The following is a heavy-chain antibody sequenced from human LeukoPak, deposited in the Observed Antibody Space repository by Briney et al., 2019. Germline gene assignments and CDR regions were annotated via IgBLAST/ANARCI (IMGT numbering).Heavy chain of an antibody. J-gene: IGHJ4*02. CDR2: INHSGST. D-gene: IGHD5-18*01. CDR1: GVSFSGYY. CDR3: ASTARYSYGLRRRNFDY. V-gene: IGHV4-34*01. Sequence: SETLSLTCAVYGVSFSGYYWSWIRQPPGKGLEWIGEINHSGSTNYNPSLKSRVTISVDTSKNQFSLKLSSVTAADTAVYYCASTARYSYGLRRRNFDYWGQGTLVTVSS.